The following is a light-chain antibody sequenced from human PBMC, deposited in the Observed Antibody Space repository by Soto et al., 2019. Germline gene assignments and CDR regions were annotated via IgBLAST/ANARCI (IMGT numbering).Light chain of an antibody. CDR3: QQYFNYRT. V-gene: IGKV1-5*03. CDR2: EAS. J-gene: IGKJ1*01. Sequence: DIPVTQSPSTLSAAVGDRVTITCRTSQSISSYLAWYQQKPGKAPKLLIYEASTLESGVPSRFSGSGSGTEFTLTISSMRPDDFATYHCQQYFNYRTFGQGTKVEVK. CDR1: QSISSY.